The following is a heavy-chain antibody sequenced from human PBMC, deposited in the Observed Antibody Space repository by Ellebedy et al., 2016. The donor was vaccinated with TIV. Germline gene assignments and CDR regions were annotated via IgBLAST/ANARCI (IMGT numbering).Heavy chain of an antibody. CDR1: GFTFSDYW. J-gene: IGHJ4*02. CDR3: AKEIGGGGSY. D-gene: IGHD3-10*01. V-gene: IGHV3-7*01. Sequence: GESLKISXAASGFTFSDYWMHWVRQAPGKGLEWVANINQHGTEIYYVDSVKGRFTISRDNTKASLYLQMDSLRAEDTAVYYCAKEIGGGGSYWGQGTLVTVSS. CDR2: INQHGTEI.